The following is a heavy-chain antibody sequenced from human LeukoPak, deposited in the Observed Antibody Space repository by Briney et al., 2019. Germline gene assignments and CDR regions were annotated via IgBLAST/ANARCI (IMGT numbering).Heavy chain of an antibody. CDR1: GFIVSSNY. V-gene: IGHV3-53*01. J-gene: IGHJ4*02. CDR2: IYSAGGT. D-gene: IGHD1-26*01. CDR3: LTLSSRTGPVG. Sequence: GGSLRLSCAAYGFIVSSNYMTWVRQAPGEGLEWVSGIYSAGGTSYADSVKGRFAISRDNSKNTLYLQMNSLRAGDTAVYYCLTLSSRTGPVGWGQGTLVTVSS.